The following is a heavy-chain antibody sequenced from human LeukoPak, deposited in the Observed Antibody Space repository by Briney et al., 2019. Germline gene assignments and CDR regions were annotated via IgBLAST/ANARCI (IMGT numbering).Heavy chain of an antibody. D-gene: IGHD3-10*01. CDR1: GYTFIEYY. CDR3: TRGGDDEAPNYFDY. V-gene: IGHV1-2*02. Sequence: ASVNVSCKAVGYTFIEYYMHWVRQAPGLDLEGMGWINLNGGGTHYVQEFQGRATMTRHTSISTAYMELSGLRSDDTAIYYCTRGGDDEAPNYFDYWGQGTLVTVSP. J-gene: IGHJ4*02. CDR2: INLNGGGT.